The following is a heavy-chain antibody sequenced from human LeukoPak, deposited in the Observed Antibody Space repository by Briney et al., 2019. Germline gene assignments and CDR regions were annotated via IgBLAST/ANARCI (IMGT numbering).Heavy chain of an antibody. J-gene: IGHJ4*02. CDR1: GYTFTGYY. CDR2: INPNSGGT. CDR3: ARDRDDFWSGYYPYYFDY. Sequence: GASVKVSCKASGYTFTGYYMHWVRQAPGQGLEWMGRINPNSGGTNYAQKFQGRVTMTRDTSIGTAYMELSGLRSDDTAVYYCARDRDDFWSGYYPYYFDYWGQGTLVTVSS. V-gene: IGHV1-2*06. D-gene: IGHD3-3*01.